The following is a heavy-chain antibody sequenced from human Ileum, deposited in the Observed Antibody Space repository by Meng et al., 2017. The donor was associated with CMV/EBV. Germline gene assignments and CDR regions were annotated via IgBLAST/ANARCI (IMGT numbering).Heavy chain of an antibody. D-gene: IGHD7-27*01. Sequence: EVAGVGLGGGLTTRGGARAVSGAAIGFSIRYNWVLWAREDAGKGMGWIPRIKSDGYGITHVDSVKVRLNISRDNAKNTLYLQMTNLRVDDTAVYYCTRDYWGIPDYWGQGTLVTVSS. CDR1: GFSIRYNW. J-gene: IGHJ4*02. CDR3: TRDYWGIPDY. V-gene: IGHV3-74*01. CDR2: IKSDGYGI.